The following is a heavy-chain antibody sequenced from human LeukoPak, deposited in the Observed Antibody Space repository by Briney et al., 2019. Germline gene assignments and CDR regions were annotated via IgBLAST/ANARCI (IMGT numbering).Heavy chain of an antibody. CDR3: ARESDSSGYSFDY. V-gene: IGHV3-30*04. Sequence: GGSLRLSCAASGFTFSSYAMHWVRQAPGKGLEWVAVISYDGSNKYYADSVKGRFTISRDNSKNTLYLQMNSLRAEDTAVYYCARESDSSGYSFDYWGKGTLVTVSS. D-gene: IGHD3-22*01. CDR1: GFTFSSYA. CDR2: ISYDGSNK. J-gene: IGHJ4*02.